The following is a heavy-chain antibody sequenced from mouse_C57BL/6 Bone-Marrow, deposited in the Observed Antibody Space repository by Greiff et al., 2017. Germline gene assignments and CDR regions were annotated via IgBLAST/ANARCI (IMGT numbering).Heavy chain of an antibody. CDR3: TTSQCTAFAF. J-gene: IGHJ3*01. CDR2: IDPENGGT. CDR1: GFTFTDYY. D-gene: IGHD5-1*01. Sequence: EVQLVESGAELVRPGASVKLSCTASGFTFTDYYMHWVKQRPEQGLEWIGRIDPENGGTEYAPKFQGKATMTADTSSNTAYLQLRSLTSEDTAVYYCTTSQCTAFAFWGRGTLVTVTA. V-gene: IGHV14-1*01.